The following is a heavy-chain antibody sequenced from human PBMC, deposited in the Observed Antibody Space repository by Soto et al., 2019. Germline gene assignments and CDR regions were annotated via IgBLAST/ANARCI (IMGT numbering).Heavy chain of an antibody. V-gene: IGHV2-5*02. Sequence: QITLRESGPTLVKPTQTLTLTCTFSGFSITTRPVGVGWIRQSPGKALEWLAFAYWDDDNRYSPSLRSRLTVTKDTSKNQVVLTMTNVDPVDTVTYFCAHRCHSGDWNGGFFDYWGQGTLVTVSS. J-gene: IGHJ4*02. CDR2: AYWDDDN. CDR1: GFSITTRPVG. CDR3: AHRCHSGDWNGGFFDY. D-gene: IGHD2-21*02.